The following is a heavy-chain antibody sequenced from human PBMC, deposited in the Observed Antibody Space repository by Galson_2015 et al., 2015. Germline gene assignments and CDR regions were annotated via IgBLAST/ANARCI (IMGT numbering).Heavy chain of an antibody. CDR3: ARLSRAIFGHPENYMDV. CDR2: IYPGDSDT. V-gene: IGHV5-51*01. J-gene: IGHJ6*03. D-gene: IGHD3-3*01. CDR1: GYSFTSYW. Sequence: QSGAEVKKPGESLKISCKGSGYSFTSYWIGWVRQMPGKGLEWMGIIYPGDSDTRYSPSFQGQVTISADKSIGTAYLRWSSLKASDTAMYYCARLSRAIFGHPENYMDVWGKGTTVTVSS.